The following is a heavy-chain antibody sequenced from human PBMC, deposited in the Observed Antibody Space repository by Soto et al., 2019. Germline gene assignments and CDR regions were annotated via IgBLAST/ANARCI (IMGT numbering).Heavy chain of an antibody. CDR1: GFSLSNAKVG. Sequence: QVTLKESGPVLVKPTETLTLTCTVSGFSLSNAKVGVTWIRQPPGKALEWLAHIFSDDEKSSNPSLKMKVTISKDTSESQVVLTMTNMDPVDTATYYCARIYHPELGLYYFDFWGQGALVTVSS. J-gene: IGHJ4*02. CDR3: ARIYHPELGLYYFDF. D-gene: IGHD1-7*01. V-gene: IGHV2-26*01. CDR2: IFSDDEK.